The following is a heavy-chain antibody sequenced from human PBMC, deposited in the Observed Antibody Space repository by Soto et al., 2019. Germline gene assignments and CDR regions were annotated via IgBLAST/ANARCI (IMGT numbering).Heavy chain of an antibody. D-gene: IGHD2-2*01. CDR1: GGTFGSYA. V-gene: IGHV1-69*01. CDR2: ISPIPGTA. CDR3: ARSQGSSTSLEIYYYYYYGMDV. J-gene: IGHJ6*02. Sequence: QVQLVQSGAEVKKPGSSVKVSCKASGGTFGSYAISWVRQAPGQGLEWMGGISPIPGTANYAQKFQGRVRIAADESTSTAYMELSSLRSEDTAVYYCARSQGSSTSLEIYYYYYYGMDVWGQGTTVTVSS.